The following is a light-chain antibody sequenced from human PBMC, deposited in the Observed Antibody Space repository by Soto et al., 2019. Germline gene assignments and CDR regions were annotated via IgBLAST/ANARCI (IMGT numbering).Light chain of an antibody. Sequence: IPLTQSPSSLSASVGDRVTITCRASQGIRNHLAWYQQESGKAPKLLIYAASTLQSGVPSGFTGSGFGTDFTLTISSLQPEDVAAYFCQQSYSTPYTFGRGTKLEIK. CDR3: QQSYSTPYT. V-gene: IGKV1-39*01. CDR1: QGIRNH. J-gene: IGKJ2*01. CDR2: AAS.